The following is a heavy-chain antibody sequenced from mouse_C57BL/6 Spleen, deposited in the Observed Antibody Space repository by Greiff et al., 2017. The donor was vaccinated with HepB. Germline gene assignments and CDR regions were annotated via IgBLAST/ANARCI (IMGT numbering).Heavy chain of an antibody. Sequence: QVQLKQPGAELVKPGASVKVSCKASGYTFTSYWMHWVKQRPGQGLEWIGRIHPSDSDTNYNQKFKGKATLTVDKSSSTAYMQLSSLTSEDSAVYYCAVLDSSGYGYYAMDYWGQGTSVTVSS. V-gene: IGHV1-74*01. CDR2: IHPSDSDT. D-gene: IGHD3-2*02. J-gene: IGHJ4*01. CDR1: GYTFTSYW. CDR3: AVLDSSGYGYYAMDY.